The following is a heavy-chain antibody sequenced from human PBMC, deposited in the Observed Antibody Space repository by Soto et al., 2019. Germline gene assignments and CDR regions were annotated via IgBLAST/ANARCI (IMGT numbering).Heavy chain of an antibody. CDR3: AREATTIDYYYYYMDV. V-gene: IGHV4-39*07. CDR1: GGSISSSSYY. Sequence: SETLSLTCTVSGGSISSSSYYWGWIRQPPGKRLEWIGNVYYGGSTYYNPSLKSRVTISVDTSKNQFSLKLSSVTAADTAVYYCAREATTIDYYYYYMDVWGKGTTVTVSS. J-gene: IGHJ6*03. D-gene: IGHD1-26*01. CDR2: VYYGGST.